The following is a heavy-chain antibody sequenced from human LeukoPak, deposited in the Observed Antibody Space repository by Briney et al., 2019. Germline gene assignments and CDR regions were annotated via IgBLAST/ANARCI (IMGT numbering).Heavy chain of an antibody. CDR1: GGSISSSSYY. J-gene: IGHJ4*02. Sequence: SETLSLTCTVSGGSISSSSYYWGWIRQPPGKGLEWIGSIYYSGGTYYNPSLKSRVTISVDTSKNQFSLKLSSVTAADTAVYYCARRRDGYNVIDYWGQGTLVTVSS. CDR2: IYYSGGT. V-gene: IGHV4-39*01. D-gene: IGHD5-24*01. CDR3: ARRRDGYNVIDY.